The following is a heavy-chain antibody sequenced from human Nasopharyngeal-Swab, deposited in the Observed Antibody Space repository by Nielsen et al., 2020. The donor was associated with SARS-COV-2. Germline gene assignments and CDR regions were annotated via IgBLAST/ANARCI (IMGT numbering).Heavy chain of an antibody. V-gene: IGHV4-38-2*02. Sequence: WIRQPPGKGLEWIGSIYHSGRTNYNPSLKSRVSISVDTSKNQVSLTLNSVTAADSAVYYCARDQGIAVPIGWFDPWGQGTLVTVSS. CDR3: ARDQGIAVPIGWFDP. CDR2: IYHSGRT. D-gene: IGHD6-19*01. J-gene: IGHJ5*02.